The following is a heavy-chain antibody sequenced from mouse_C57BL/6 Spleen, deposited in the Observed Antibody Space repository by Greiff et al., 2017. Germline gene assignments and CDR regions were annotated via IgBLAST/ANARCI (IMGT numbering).Heavy chain of an antibody. J-gene: IGHJ1*03. CDR2: IYPRSGNT. V-gene: IGHV1-81*01. CDR1: GYTFTSYG. Sequence: QVQLQQSGAELARPGASVKLSCKASGYTFTSYGISWVKQRTGQGLEWIGEIYPRSGNTYYNEKFKGKATLTADKSSSTAYMELRSLTSEDSAVYFGARYYYGSSYWYFEVWGTGTTVTVAS. D-gene: IGHD1-1*01. CDR3: ARYYYGSSYWYFEV.